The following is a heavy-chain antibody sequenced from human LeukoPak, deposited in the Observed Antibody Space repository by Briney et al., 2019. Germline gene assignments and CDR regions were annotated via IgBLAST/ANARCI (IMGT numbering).Heavy chain of an antibody. CDR3: ARSLVVPAAIGSYYFDY. V-gene: IGHV4-38-2*01. D-gene: IGHD2-2*01. CDR1: GYSISSGYY. Sequence: SETLSLTCAVSGYSISSGYYWGWIRQPPGKGLEWIGGIYHSGSTYYNPSLKSRVTISVDTSKNQFSLKLSSVTAADTAVYYCARSLVVPAAIGSYYFDYWGQGTLVTVSS. CDR2: IYHSGST. J-gene: IGHJ4*02.